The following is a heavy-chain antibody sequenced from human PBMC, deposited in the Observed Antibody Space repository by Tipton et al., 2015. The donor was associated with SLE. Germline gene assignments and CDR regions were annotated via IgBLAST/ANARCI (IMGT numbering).Heavy chain of an antibody. CDR3: ARYELWFGNYY. CDR2: IYYREGT. J-gene: IGHJ4*02. D-gene: IGHD3-10*01. CDR1: GDSINSYY. Sequence: TLSLTCTVSGDSINSYYWSWIRQPPGEGLEWIGYIYYREGTNYSPSLKSRVTISVDTSKNQFSLRLSSVTAADSAVYYCARYELWFGNYYWGQGALVAVSS. V-gene: IGHV4-59*12.